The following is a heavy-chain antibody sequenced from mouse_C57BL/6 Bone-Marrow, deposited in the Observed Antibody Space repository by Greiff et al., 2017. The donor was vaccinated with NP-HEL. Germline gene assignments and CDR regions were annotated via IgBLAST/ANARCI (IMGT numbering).Heavy chain of an antibody. D-gene: IGHD2-5*01. CDR2: IHPNSGST. V-gene: IGHV1-64*01. CDR3: ASYYSNYYAMDY. J-gene: IGHJ4*01. Sequence: QVQLQQPGAELVKPGASVKLSCKASGYTFTSYWMHWVKQRPGQGLEWIGMIHPNSGSTNYNEKFKSKATLTVDKSSSTAYMQLSSRTSADSAVYYCASYYSNYYAMDYWGQGTSVTVSS. CDR1: GYTFTSYW.